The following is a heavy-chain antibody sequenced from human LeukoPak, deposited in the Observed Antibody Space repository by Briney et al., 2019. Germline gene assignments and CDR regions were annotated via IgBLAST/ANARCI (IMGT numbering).Heavy chain of an antibody. CDR3: ARGGEWLRSVHFEY. J-gene: IGHJ4*02. V-gene: IGHV4-39*07. D-gene: IGHD5-12*01. CDR2: IYYSGST. CDR1: GGSISSSTNI. Sequence: PSETLSLTCTVSGGSISSSTNIWGWLPQPPAKLLPWIGSIYYSGSTYYNTSLNSRVTISLDTSKDQFSLKLNSMTAADTAIYYCARGGEWLRSVHFEYWGLGTLVTVCS.